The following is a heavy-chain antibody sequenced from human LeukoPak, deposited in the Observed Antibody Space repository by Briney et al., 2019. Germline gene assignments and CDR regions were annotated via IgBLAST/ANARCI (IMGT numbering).Heavy chain of an antibody. V-gene: IGHV3-7*05. CDR3: ARDEFGPLAF. CDR2: IKEDGTET. CDR1: GLTFSKCR. J-gene: IGHJ4*02. D-gene: IGHD3/OR15-3a*01. Sequence: GGSLRLSCVLSGLTFSKCRMTWVAQAPGRGLEWVANIKEDGTETSYVGSVKGRFTISRDNAKNSLYLQMNSLRAEDTALYYCARDEFGPLAFWGRGTLVTVSS.